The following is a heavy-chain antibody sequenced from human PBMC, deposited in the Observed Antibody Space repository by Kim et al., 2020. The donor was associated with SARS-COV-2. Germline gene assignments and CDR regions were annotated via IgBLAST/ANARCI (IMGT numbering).Heavy chain of an antibody. CDR3: ARESAGYYYDSSGYYYPNKYFQH. D-gene: IGHD3-22*01. J-gene: IGHJ1*01. CDR2: ISSSSSTI. CDR1: GFTFSSYS. V-gene: IGHV3-48*02. Sequence: GGSLRLSCAASGFTFSSYSMNWVRQAPGKGLEWVSYISSSSSTIYYADSVKGRFTISRDNAKNSLYLQMNSLRDEDTAVYYCARESAGYYYDSSGYYYPNKYFQHWGQGTLVTVSS.